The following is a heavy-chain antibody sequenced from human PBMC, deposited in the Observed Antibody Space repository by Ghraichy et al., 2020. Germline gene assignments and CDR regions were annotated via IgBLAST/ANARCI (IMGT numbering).Heavy chain of an antibody. CDR1: GFTFSGYN. CDR2: ISSSSSTI. D-gene: IGHD2-21*02. V-gene: IGHV3-48*02. Sequence: LSLTCAASGFTFSGYNMNWVRQAPGKRLEWISFISSSSSTIYYADSVKGRFTISRDNAKNSLFLQMNSLRDEDTAVYYCAREFLQYGGDADWFDPWGQGTLVTVSS. J-gene: IGHJ5*02. CDR3: AREFLQYGGDADWFDP.